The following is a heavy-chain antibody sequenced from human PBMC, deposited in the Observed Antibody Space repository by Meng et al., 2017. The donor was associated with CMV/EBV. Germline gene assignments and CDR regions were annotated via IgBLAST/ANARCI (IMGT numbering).Heavy chain of an antibody. V-gene: IGHV4-34*01. CDR3: ATLYSGSYYYYYYYYGMDV. CDR2: INHSGST. J-gene: IGHJ6*02. D-gene: IGHD3-10*01. CDR1: GGSFSGYS. Sequence: SETLSLTCAVYGGSFSGYSWSWIRQPPGKGLEWIREINHSGSTNYNPSLKSRVTISVDTSKNQFPLKLSSVTAADTAVYYCATLYSGSYYYYYYYYGMDVWGQGTTVTVSS.